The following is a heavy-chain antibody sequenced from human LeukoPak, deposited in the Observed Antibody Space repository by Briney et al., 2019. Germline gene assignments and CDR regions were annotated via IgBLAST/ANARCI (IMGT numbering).Heavy chain of an antibody. V-gene: IGHV3-23*01. J-gene: IGHJ4*02. CDR1: GFTFSSYA. CDR3: AKLYSWQPRPVTFDY. D-gene: IGHD5-18*01. Sequence: PGGSLRLSCAASGFTFSSYAMSWVRQAPGKGLEWVSAISGSGGSTYYAGSVKGRFTISRDNSKNTLYLQMNSLRAEDTAVYYCAKLYSWQPRPVTFDYWGQGTLVTVSS. CDR2: ISGSGGST.